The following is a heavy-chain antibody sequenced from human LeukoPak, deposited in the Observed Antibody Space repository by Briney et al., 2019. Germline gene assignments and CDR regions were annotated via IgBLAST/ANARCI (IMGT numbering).Heavy chain of an antibody. Sequence: GGSLRLSREASGFPFSSYAMNWVRQAPGKGLEWVSTISGSGGSTYYADSVRGRFTISRDKYKNTVYLQMNSLRAEDTAVYYCAKERGYGYNHIDYWGQGTLVTVSS. CDR3: AKERGYGYNHIDY. CDR1: GFPFSSYA. V-gene: IGHV3-23*01. J-gene: IGHJ4*02. CDR2: ISGSGGST. D-gene: IGHD5-24*01.